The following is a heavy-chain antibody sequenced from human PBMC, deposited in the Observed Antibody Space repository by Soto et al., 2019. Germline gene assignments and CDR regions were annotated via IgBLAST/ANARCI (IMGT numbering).Heavy chain of an antibody. CDR3: ARERGYCSGGSCRQLGWFDP. V-gene: IGHV3-53*04. CDR2: IYSGGST. D-gene: IGHD2-15*01. CDR1: GFTVSSNY. J-gene: IGHJ5*02. Sequence: EVQLVESGGGLVQPGGSLRLSCAASGFTVSSNYMSWVRQAPGKGLEWVSVIYSGGSTYYADSVKGRFTISRHNSKNTLYLQMNSLRAEDTAVYYCARERGYCSGGSCRQLGWFDPWGQGTLVTVSS.